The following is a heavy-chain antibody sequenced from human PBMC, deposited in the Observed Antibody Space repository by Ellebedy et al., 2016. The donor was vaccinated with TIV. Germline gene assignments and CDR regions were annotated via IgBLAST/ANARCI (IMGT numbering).Heavy chain of an antibody. CDR3: ARDHNYYDSSGYSGEGDY. CDR2: IIPILGIA. Sequence: AASVKVSCKASGGTFSSYAISWVRQAPGQGLEWMGRIIPILGIANYAQKFQGRVTITADKSTSTAYIERSSLRSEETAVYYCARDHNYYDSSGYSGEGDYWGQGTLVTVSS. J-gene: IGHJ4*02. V-gene: IGHV1-69*04. CDR1: GGTFSSYA. D-gene: IGHD3-22*01.